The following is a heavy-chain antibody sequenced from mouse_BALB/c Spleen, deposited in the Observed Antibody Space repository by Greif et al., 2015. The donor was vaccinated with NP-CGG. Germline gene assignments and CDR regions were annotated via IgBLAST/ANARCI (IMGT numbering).Heavy chain of an antibody. Sequence: VQLKQSGPSLVKPSQTLSLTCSVTGDSITSGYWNWIRKFLGNKLEYMGYISYSGSTYYNPSLKSRISITRDTSKNQYYLQLNSVTTEDTATYYCASYDYDRDAMDYWGQGTSVTVSS. CDR1: GDSITSGY. CDR2: ISYSGST. J-gene: IGHJ4*01. V-gene: IGHV3-8*02. CDR3: ASYDYDRDAMDY. D-gene: IGHD2-4*01.